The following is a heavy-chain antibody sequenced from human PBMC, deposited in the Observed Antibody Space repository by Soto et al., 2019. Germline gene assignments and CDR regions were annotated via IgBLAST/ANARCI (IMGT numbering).Heavy chain of an antibody. CDR2: ISSSSSYT. Sequence: GGSLRLSCAASGFTFSDYYMSWIRQAPGKGLEWVSYISSSSSYTNYADSVKGRFTISRDNAKNSLYLQMNSLRAEDTAVYYCARSPRTRWLYDYWGQGTLVTVSS. CDR3: ARSPRTRWLYDY. D-gene: IGHD2-21*01. CDR1: GFTFSDYY. V-gene: IGHV3-11*06. J-gene: IGHJ4*02.